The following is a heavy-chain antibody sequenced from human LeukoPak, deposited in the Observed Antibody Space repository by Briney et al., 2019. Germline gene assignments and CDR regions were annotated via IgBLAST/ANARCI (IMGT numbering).Heavy chain of an antibody. CDR3: ARDSLGYCSSTSCYDWFDP. CDR1: GYTFTGYY. D-gene: IGHD2-2*01. V-gene: IGHV1-2*06. J-gene: IGHJ5*02. CDR2: INPNSGGT. Sequence: ASVKVSCKASGYTFTGYYMHWVRQAPGQGLEWMGRINPNSGGTNYAQKFQGRVTMTRDTSISTAYMELSRLRSDDTAVYYCARDSLGYCSSTSCYDWFDPWGQGTLVTVSP.